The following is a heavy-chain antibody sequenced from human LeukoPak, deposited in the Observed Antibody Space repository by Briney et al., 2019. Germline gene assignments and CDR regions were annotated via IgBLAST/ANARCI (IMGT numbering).Heavy chain of an antibody. CDR1: GGSISSSSYY. D-gene: IGHD3-22*01. CDR2: IYYSGST. CDR3: AREGKDYYDSSHFDY. V-gene: IGHV4-39*07. J-gene: IGHJ4*02. Sequence: SETLSLTCTVSGGSISSSSYYWGWIRQPPGKGLEWIGSIYYSGSTYYNPSLKSRVTISVDKSKNQFSLKLSSVTAADTAVYYCAREGKDYYDSSHFDYWGQGTLVTVSS.